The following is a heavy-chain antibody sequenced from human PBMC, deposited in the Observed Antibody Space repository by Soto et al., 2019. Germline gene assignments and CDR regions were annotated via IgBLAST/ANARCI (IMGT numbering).Heavy chain of an antibody. CDR1: GHTFTGYY. J-gene: IGHJ4*02. CDR3: AREGNGDYVLTTDY. Sequence: GASVKVSCKASGHTFTGYYMHWVRQAPGQGLEWMGWINPNSGGTNYAQKFQGWVTMTRDTSISTAYMELSRLRSDDTAVYYCAREGNGDYVLTTDYWGQGTLVTVSS. CDR2: INPNSGGT. V-gene: IGHV1-2*04. D-gene: IGHD4-17*01.